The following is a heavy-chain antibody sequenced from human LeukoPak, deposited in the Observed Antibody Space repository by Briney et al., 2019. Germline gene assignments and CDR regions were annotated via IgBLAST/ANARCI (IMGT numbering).Heavy chain of an antibody. V-gene: IGHV4-39*01. D-gene: IGHD2-15*01. Sequence: SETLSLTCTVSGGSISSSSYYWGWIRQPPGKGLEWIGSIYYSGSTYYNPSLKSRVTISVDTSKNQFSLKLSSVTAADTAVYYCARVNGGTGSDAFDIWGQGTMVTVSS. CDR3: ARVNGGTGSDAFDI. J-gene: IGHJ3*02. CDR1: GGSISSSSYY. CDR2: IYYSGST.